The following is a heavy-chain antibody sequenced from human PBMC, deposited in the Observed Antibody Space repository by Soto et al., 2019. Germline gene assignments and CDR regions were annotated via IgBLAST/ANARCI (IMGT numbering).Heavy chain of an antibody. V-gene: IGHV1-69*13. Sequence: ASVKVSCKASGGTFGSYAISWVRQAPGQGLEWMGGIIPIFGTANYAQKFQGRVTITADESTSTAYMELSSLRSEDTAVYYCARDLRLGKRIVATITWGVDNWFDPWGQGTLVTVSS. J-gene: IGHJ5*02. D-gene: IGHD5-12*01. CDR1: GGTFGSYA. CDR2: IIPIFGTA. CDR3: ARDLRLGKRIVATITWGVDNWFDP.